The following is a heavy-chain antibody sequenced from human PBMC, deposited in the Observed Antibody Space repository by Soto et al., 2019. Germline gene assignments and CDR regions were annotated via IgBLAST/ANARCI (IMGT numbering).Heavy chain of an antibody. D-gene: IGHD3-9*01. CDR1: GYSFSSYT. CDR2: IIPILGIA. V-gene: IGHV1-69*04. CDR3: ARDMELRYFDWLLYYFDY. J-gene: IGHJ4*02. Sequence: ASVKVSCKASGYSFSSYTISWVRQAPGQGLEWMGRIIPILGIANYAQKFQGRVTITADKSTSTAYMELSSLRSEDTAVYYCARDMELRYFDWLLYYFDYWGQGTLVTVSS.